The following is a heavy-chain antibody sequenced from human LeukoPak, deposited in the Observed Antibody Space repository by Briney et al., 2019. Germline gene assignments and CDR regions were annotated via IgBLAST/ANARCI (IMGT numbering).Heavy chain of an antibody. CDR2: ISAYNGNT. D-gene: IGHD3-9*01. CDR1: GYTFTSYG. V-gene: IGHV1-18*01. CDR3: ARDAGDFDWLSAYYYYYGMDV. Sequence: GASVKVSCKASGYTFTSYGISWVRQAPGQGPEWMGWISAYNGNTNYAQKRQGRVTMTTDTSTSTAYMELRSLRSDDTAVYYCARDAGDFDWLSAYYYYYGMDVWGQGTTVTVSS. J-gene: IGHJ6*02.